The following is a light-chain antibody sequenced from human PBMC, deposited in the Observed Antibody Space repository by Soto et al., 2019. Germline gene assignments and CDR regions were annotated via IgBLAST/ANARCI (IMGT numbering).Light chain of an antibody. CDR1: QSVNNR. Sequence: IQMTQSPSTLSASEGDRVIITCRPSQSVNNRLAWYQQRPGKAPKLLIYLASILEIGVPSRFSGSGSGTEFTLTISSLQPDDSATYYCQHYKEYPWTFGQGTKVEIK. CDR3: QHYKEYPWT. J-gene: IGKJ1*01. V-gene: IGKV1-5*03. CDR2: LAS.